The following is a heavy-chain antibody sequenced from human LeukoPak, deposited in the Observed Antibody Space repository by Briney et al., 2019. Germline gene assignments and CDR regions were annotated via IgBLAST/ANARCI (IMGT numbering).Heavy chain of an antibody. V-gene: IGHV3-48*01. CDR2: ISSSSSTI. D-gene: IGHD2-15*01. CDR3: ARGYCSGGSCYRVHDY. Sequence: GGSLRLSCAASGFTFSNYRMNWVRQAPGKGLEWVSCISSSSSTIYYADSVKGRFTISRDNAKNSLYLQMNSLRAEDTAVYYCARGYCSGGSCYRVHDYWGQGTLVTVSS. J-gene: IGHJ4*02. CDR1: GFTFSNYR.